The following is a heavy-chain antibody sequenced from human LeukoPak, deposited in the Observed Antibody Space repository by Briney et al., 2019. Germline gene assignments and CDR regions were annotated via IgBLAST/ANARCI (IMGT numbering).Heavy chain of an antibody. Sequence: QPEGSLRLSCAASGFTFSSYWMYWVRQAPGKGPVWVARINTDGGSLNYADSVKGRFTISRDNAKNTLYLQMNSLGAEDTAVYYCARRINYYDSSGYYYVRYFDSWGQGTLVAVSS. D-gene: IGHD3-22*01. J-gene: IGHJ4*02. CDR1: GFTFSSYW. CDR2: INTDGGSL. CDR3: ARRINYYDSSGYYYVRYFDS. V-gene: IGHV3-74*01.